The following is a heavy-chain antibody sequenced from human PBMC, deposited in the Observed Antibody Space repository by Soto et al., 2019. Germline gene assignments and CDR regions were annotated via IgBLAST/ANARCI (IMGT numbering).Heavy chain of an antibody. J-gene: IGHJ5*02. CDR3: AREQVAAAGNDWFDH. V-gene: IGHV1-2*02. Sequence: ASVKVSCKASGYTFTGYYMHWVRQAPGQGLEWMGWINPNSGGTNYAQKFQGRVTMTRDTSISTAYMELSRLRSDDTAVYYCAREQVAAAGNDWFDHWGQGTLVTVSS. D-gene: IGHD6-13*01. CDR1: GYTFTGYY. CDR2: INPNSGGT.